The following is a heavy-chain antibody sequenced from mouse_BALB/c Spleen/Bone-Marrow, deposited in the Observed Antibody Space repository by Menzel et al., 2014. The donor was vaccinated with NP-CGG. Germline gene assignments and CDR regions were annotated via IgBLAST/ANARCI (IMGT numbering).Heavy chain of an antibody. J-gene: IGHJ4*01. V-gene: IGHV1-4*01. Sequence: QVQLKQSGAELARPGASLKMSCRTSGYTFTSYTVHWIKQRPGQGLEWIGYINPSSNYTNYNQKFKDKATLTADKSSNTAYMQLSSLTSEDSAVYYCARSMIIYFARDYWGQGTSVTVSS. CDR1: GYTFTSYT. CDR2: INPSSNYT. D-gene: IGHD2-3*01. CDR3: ARSMIIYFARDY.